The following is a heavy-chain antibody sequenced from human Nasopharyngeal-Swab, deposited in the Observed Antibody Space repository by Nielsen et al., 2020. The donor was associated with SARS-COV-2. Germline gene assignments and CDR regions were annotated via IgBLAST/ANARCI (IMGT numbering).Heavy chain of an antibody. J-gene: IGHJ5*02. CDR2: IIPILGIA. V-gene: IGHV1-69*04. D-gene: IGHD5-18*01. CDR1: GGTFSSYA. CDR3: AREAWGSAMDMNWFDP. Sequence: SVKVSCKASGGTFSSYAISWVRQAPGQGLEWMGRIIPILGIANYAQKFQGRVTITADNSTSTAYMELSSLRSEDTAVYYCAREAWGSAMDMNWFDPWGQGTLVTVSS.